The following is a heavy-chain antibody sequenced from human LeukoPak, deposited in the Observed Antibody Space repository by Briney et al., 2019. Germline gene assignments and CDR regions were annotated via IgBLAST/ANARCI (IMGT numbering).Heavy chain of an antibody. Sequence: TGGSLRLSCAASGFTFSSYAMSWVRQAPGKGLEWVSAISGSGGSTYYADSVKGRFTISRDNSKNTLYLQMNSLRAEDTAVYYCSKEKELRRAFDIRGQGTMVTVSS. CDR3: SKEKELRRAFDI. CDR2: ISGSGGST. J-gene: IGHJ3*02. V-gene: IGHV3-23*01. CDR1: GFTFSSYA. D-gene: IGHD1-26*01.